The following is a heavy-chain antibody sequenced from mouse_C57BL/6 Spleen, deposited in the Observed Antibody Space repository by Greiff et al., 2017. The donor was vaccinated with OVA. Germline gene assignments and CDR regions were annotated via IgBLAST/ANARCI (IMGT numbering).Heavy chain of an antibody. D-gene: IGHD1-2*01. CDR2: IRSKSNNYAT. V-gene: IGHV10-1*01. CDR3: VRGRDLRPDFDY. CDR1: GFSFNTYA. J-gene: IGHJ2*01. Sequence: EVKLMESGGGLVQPKGSLKLSCAASGFSFNTYAMNWVRQAPGKGLEWVARIRSKSNNYATYYADSVKDRFTISRDDSESMLYLQMNNLKTEDTAMYYCVRGRDLRPDFDYWGQGTTLTVSS.